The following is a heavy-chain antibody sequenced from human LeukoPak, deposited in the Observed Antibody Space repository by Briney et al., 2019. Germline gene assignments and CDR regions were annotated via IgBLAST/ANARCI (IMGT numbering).Heavy chain of an antibody. D-gene: IGHD2-15*01. J-gene: IGHJ5*02. CDR3: AKDPYRVVVATGNYLDP. CDR1: GFTFSSYG. CDR2: ISHDGSNI. V-gene: IGHV3-30*18. Sequence: PGRSLRLSCAASGFTFSSYGMHWVRQAPGKGLEWVAVISHDGSNIHYGDSVKGRFTISRDNSKNTLYLQMNSLRAEDTAVYYCAKDPYRVVVATGNYLDPWGQGTLVTVSS.